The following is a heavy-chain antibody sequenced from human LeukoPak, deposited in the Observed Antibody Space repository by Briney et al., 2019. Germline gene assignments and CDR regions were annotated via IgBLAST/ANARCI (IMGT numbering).Heavy chain of an antibody. CDR1: GFTFSSYS. D-gene: IGHD2-8*01. CDR2: ISSSSSYI. CDR3: ARDANSMAPFDY. V-gene: IGHV3-21*01. J-gene: IGHJ4*02. Sequence: GGSLRLSCAASGFTFSSYSMNWVRQAPGKGLEWVSSISSSSSYIYYADSVKGRFTISRDNAKNSLYLQMNSLRAEDTAVYYCARDANSMAPFDYWGQGTMVTVSS.